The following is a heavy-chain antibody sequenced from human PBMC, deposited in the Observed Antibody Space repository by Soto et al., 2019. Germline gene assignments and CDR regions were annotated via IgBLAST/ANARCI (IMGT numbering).Heavy chain of an antibody. V-gene: IGHV3-23*01. CDR3: AKRNYSDSRGPYYWYYFDN. D-gene: IGHD3-22*01. Sequence: EVELLESGGGLVQPGGSLRLSCAASGFTFSNYAMSWVRQAPGKGLEWVSGISGSGDNTYYADSVKGRFTISRDNSKSTLYLQMNSLRAEDTAVFYCAKRNYSDSRGPYYWYYFDNWGQGTLVTVSS. CDR1: GFTFSNYA. CDR2: ISGSGDNT. J-gene: IGHJ4*02.